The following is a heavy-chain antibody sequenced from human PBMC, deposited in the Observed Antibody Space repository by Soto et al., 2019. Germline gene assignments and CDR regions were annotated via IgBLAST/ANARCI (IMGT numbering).Heavy chain of an antibody. D-gene: IGHD1-1*01. J-gene: IGHJ4*02. V-gene: IGHV1-46*01. CDR2: INPSVRST. CDR1: GYTFTRDS. Sequence: GASVTVSSKASGYTFTRDSMHWVRQAPGHRLEWMGIINPSVRSTYYGQRFHGRITVSMDASMSTFYMELSRLTSEDTAVYYCARDLNLRGTTMVKDNYAHYWVQETLLTVSS. CDR3: ARDLNLRGTTMVKDNYAHY.